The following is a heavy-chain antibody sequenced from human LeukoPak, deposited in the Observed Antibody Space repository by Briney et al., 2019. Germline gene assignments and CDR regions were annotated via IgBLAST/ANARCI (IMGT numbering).Heavy chain of an antibody. D-gene: IGHD4-17*01. CDR3: AKNGDYVGFYYYYYMDV. J-gene: IGHJ6*03. CDR2: ISGSGGST. Sequence: PGGSLRLSCAASGFTFSSYGMSWVRQAPGKGLEWVSAISGSGGSTYYADSVKGRFTISRDNSKNTLYLQMNSLRAEDTAVYYCAKNGDYVGFYYYYYMDVWGKGTTVTVSS. CDR1: GFTFSSYG. V-gene: IGHV3-23*01.